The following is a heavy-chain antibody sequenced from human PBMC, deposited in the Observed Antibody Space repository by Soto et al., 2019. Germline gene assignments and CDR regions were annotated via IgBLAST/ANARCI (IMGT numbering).Heavy chain of an antibody. D-gene: IGHD2-2*01. V-gene: IGHV3-7*05. CDR2: IKQDGSEK. CDR3: AKGYCSSTSCYVNY. CDR1: GFTFSSYW. Sequence: GGSLRLSCAASGFTFSSYWMSWVRQAPGKGLEWVSNIKQDGSEKYYADSVKGRFTISRDNAKNSLYLQMNSLRAEDTALYYCAKGYCSSTSCYVNYWGQGTLVTVSS. J-gene: IGHJ4*02.